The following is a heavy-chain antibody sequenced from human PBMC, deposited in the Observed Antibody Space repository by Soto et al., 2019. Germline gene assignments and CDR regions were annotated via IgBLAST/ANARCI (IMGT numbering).Heavy chain of an antibody. V-gene: IGHV3-30*03. D-gene: IGHD2-2*02. CDR2: ISYDGGDK. J-gene: IGHJ6*02. CDR3: ATNQLLYRGYYYYGMDF. CDR1: GFTFSDYG. Sequence: PGGSLRLSCAASGFTFSDYGLHWVRQAPGKGLEWVAVISYDGGDKYFADSVKGRFTISRDTSKNTLYLQMNSLRADDTAVYYCATNQLLYRGYYYYGMDFWGLGTTVTVSS.